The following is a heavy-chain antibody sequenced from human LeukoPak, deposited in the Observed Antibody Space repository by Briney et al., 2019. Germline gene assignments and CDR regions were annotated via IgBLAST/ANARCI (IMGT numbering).Heavy chain of an antibody. CDR3: ARDRGYSYGYAID. CDR1: GFTFSSYS. D-gene: IGHD5-18*01. Sequence: GGSLRLSCAASGFTFSSYSMNWARQAPGKGLEWVSSISSSSSYIYYADSVKGRFTISRDNAKNSLYLQMNSLRAEDTAVYYCARDRGYSYGYAIDWGQGTLVTVSS. J-gene: IGHJ4*02. V-gene: IGHV3-21*01. CDR2: ISSSSSYI.